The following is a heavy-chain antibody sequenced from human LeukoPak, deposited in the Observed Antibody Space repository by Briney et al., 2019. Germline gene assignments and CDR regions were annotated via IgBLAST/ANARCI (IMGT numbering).Heavy chain of an antibody. Sequence: GGSLRLSCAASGFTFSSYWMNWVRQAPGKGLEWVSYISSSSRTIYYADSVKGRFTISRDNSKNTLYLQMNSLRAEDTAVYYCAKEDILTGYYSYYMDVWGKGTTVTVSS. V-gene: IGHV3-48*01. CDR2: ISSSSRTI. CDR3: AKEDILTGYYSYYMDV. J-gene: IGHJ6*03. CDR1: GFTFSSYW. D-gene: IGHD3-9*01.